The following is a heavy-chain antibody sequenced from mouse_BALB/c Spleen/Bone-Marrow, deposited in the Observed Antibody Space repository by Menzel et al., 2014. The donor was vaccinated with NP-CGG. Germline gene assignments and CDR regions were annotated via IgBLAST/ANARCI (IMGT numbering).Heavy chain of an antibody. CDR2: IYPGDGDT. D-gene: IGHD1-1*01. CDR3: ARRDGSTYYYAMDY. V-gene: IGHV1-80*01. J-gene: IGHJ4*01. Sequence: LVESGAEPVRPGSSVKISCKASGYAFSNYWMNWVKQRPGQGLEWIGQIYPGDGDTNYNGKYKGKATLTADKSSSTAYMQLSSLTSEDSAVYFCARRDGSTYYYAMDYWGQGTSVTVSS. CDR1: GYAFSNYW.